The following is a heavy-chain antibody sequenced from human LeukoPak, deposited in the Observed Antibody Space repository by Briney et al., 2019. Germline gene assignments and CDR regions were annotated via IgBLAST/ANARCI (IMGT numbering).Heavy chain of an antibody. CDR3: ARLSSSSPTYYYYYGMDV. CDR2: IYTSGST. Sequence: SETLSLTCTVSGGSISSYYWSWIRQPAGKGPEWIGRIYTSGSTNYNPSLKSRVTMSVDTSKNQFSLKLSSVTAADTAVYYCARLSSSSPTYYYYYGMDVWGQGTTVTVSS. V-gene: IGHV4-4*07. CDR1: GGSISSYY. J-gene: IGHJ6*02. D-gene: IGHD6-13*01.